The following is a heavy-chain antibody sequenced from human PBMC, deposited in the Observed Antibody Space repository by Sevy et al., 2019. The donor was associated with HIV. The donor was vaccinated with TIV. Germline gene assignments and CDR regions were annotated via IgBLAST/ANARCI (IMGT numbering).Heavy chain of an antibody. Sequence: GGSLRLSCAASGFTFSNYWMSWVRQAPGKGLEWVAQIKRDGSEKYYVDSVKGRFTISRDNAKNSLYLQMNSLRAEDTAVYYCARDCSSTTCLWGMDVWGQGTTVTVSS. CDR1: GFTFSNYW. CDR2: IKRDGSEK. J-gene: IGHJ6*02. V-gene: IGHV3-7*03. CDR3: ARDCSSTTCLWGMDV. D-gene: IGHD2-2*01.